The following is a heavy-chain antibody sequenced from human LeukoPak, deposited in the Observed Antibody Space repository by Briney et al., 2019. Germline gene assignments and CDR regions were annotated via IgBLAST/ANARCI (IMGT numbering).Heavy chain of an antibody. J-gene: IGHJ4*02. Sequence: PSETLSLTCAVSGGSISSSNWWSWVRQPPGKGLEWIGEIYHSGSTNYNPSLKSRVTMSVDKSKNQLSLQLTSVTAADTAIYYCARVINTGWRQNDCWGPGTLVTVSS. CDR1: GGSISSSNW. CDR3: ARVINTGWRQNDC. V-gene: IGHV4-4*02. D-gene: IGHD6-19*01. CDR2: IYHSGST.